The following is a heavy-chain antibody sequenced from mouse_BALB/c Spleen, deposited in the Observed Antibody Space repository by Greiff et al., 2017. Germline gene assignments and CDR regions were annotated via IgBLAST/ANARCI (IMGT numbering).Heavy chain of an antibody. CDR3: ARGIHYYGHWYFDV. CDR2: IYPGNGDT. V-gene: IGHV1-12*01. D-gene: IGHD1-2*01. Sequence: QVQLKQPGAELVKPGASVKMSCKASGYTFTSYNMHWVKQTPGQGLEWIGAIYPGNGDTSYNQKFKGKATLTADKSSSTAYMQLSSLTSEDSAVYYCARGIHYYGHWYFDVWGAGTTVTVSS. J-gene: IGHJ1*01. CDR1: GYTFTSYN.